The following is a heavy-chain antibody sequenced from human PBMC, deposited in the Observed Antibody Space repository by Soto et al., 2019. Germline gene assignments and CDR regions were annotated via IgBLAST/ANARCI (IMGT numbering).Heavy chain of an antibody. CDR3: ARVDSSGYYYQGDFDY. J-gene: IGHJ4*02. Sequence: SQTLSLTRTVSRGSISSARYYWSWFLHNPGQDLERIGYIYYSGSTHYHPSLKSRVAISVDTSKNQFSLKLSSVTAADTAVYYYARVDSSGYYYQGDFDYWGQG. D-gene: IGHD3-22*01. V-gene: IGHV4-31*03. CDR1: RGSISSARYY. CDR2: IYYSGST.